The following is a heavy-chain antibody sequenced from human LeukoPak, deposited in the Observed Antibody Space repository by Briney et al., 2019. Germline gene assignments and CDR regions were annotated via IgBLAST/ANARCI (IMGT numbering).Heavy chain of an antibody. CDR1: GFTFSSYA. D-gene: IGHD2-21*02. V-gene: IGHV3-23*01. J-gene: IGHJ1*01. Sequence: GGSLRLSCAASGFTFSSYAMSWVRQAPGKGLEWVSAISGSGGSTYYADSVKGRFTISRDNSKNTLYLQMNSLRAEDTAVYYCAVGGYCGGDCYSTAEYFQHWGQGTLVTVSS. CDR2: ISGSGGST. CDR3: AVGGYCGGDCYSTAEYFQH.